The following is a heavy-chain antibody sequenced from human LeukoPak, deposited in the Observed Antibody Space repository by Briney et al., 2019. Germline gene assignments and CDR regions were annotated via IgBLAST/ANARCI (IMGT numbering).Heavy chain of an antibody. CDR1: GFTFSSYW. J-gene: IGHJ4*02. D-gene: IGHD6-19*01. Sequence: GGSLRLSCAASGFTFSSYWMSWVRQAPGKGLEWVANIKQDGSEKYYVDSVKGRFTISRDNAKNSLYLQMNSLRAEDTAVYYCESGGGWYNIDYWGQGTLVTVSS. CDR2: IKQDGSEK. V-gene: IGHV3-7*01. CDR3: ESGGGWYNIDY.